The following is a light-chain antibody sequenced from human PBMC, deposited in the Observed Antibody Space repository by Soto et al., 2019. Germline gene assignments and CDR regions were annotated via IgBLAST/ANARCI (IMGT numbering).Light chain of an antibody. Sequence: DIQLTQSPSTLSASLGDRFTITCLASQSITNWLAWYQQKPGKAPKVLIHMASSLKSGVPSRFSGSGSGTEFTLTITSLQPDDSATHYCQQYTTLPSVSFAGGTKVDIK. CDR3: QQYTTLPSVS. CDR2: MAS. J-gene: IGKJ4*01. V-gene: IGKV1-5*03. CDR1: QSITNW.